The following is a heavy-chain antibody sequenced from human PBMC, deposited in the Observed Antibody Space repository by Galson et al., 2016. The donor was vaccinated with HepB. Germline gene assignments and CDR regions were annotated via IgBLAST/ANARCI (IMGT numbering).Heavy chain of an antibody. V-gene: IGHV4-59*01. J-gene: IGHJ3*02. CDR3: ARITMDAFDM. D-gene: IGHD3-10*01. CDR2: IYYSGST. CDR1: GGSISSYY. Sequence: SETLSLTCTVSGGSISSYYWSWIRQPPGKGLEWIGYIYYSGSTNYNPSLKSRVTISVDTSKNQFSLKLSSVTAADTAVYYCARITMDAFDMWGQGTMVTVSS.